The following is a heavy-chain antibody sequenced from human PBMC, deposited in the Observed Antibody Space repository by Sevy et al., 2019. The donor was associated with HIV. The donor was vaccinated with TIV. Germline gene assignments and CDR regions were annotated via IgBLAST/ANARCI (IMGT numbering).Heavy chain of an antibody. V-gene: IGHV4-30-2*01. CDR3: TREYQLLLDY. Sequence: SETLSLTCAVSGGSISSGGYSWSWIRQPPGKDLEWIGYIYHSGSTYYNPSLKSRVTISVDRSKNQFSLKLSSVTAADTAVYYCTREYQLLLDYWGQGTLVTVSS. CDR2: IYHSGST. D-gene: IGHD2-2*01. CDR1: GGSISSGGYS. J-gene: IGHJ4*02.